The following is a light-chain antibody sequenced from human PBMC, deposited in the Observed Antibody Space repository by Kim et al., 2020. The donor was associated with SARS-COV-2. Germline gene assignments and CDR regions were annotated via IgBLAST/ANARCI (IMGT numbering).Light chain of an antibody. Sequence: QPVLTQTPSASASLGDTVKLTCTLSSEHSRYTIAWHQQQPEKGPRYLMKLESDDSHTKGAEIPDRFSGSSSGAERYLTISSLQSDDEAIYYCQSWGSGPWVFGGGTQLTVL. V-gene: IGLV4-69*02. CDR1: SEHSRYT. CDR3: QSWGSGPWV. J-gene: IGLJ3*02. CDR2: LESDDSH.